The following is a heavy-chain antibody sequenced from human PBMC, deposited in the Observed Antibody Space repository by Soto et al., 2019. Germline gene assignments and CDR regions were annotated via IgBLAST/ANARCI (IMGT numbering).Heavy chain of an antibody. CDR2: ISGSGGST. Sequence: GGSLRLSCAASGFTFSSYAMSWVRQAPGKGLEWVSAISGSGGSTYYADSVKGRFTISRDNSKNTLYLQMNSLRAEDTAVYYCAKVGEDIVVVPAAKSPYYFDYWGQGTLVTVSS. CDR1: GFTFSSYA. J-gene: IGHJ4*02. V-gene: IGHV3-23*01. D-gene: IGHD2-2*01. CDR3: AKVGEDIVVVPAAKSPYYFDY.